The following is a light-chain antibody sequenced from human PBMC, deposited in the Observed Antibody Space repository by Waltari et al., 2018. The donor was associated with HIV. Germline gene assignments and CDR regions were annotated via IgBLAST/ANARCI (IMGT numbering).Light chain of an antibody. CDR1: SNDVGGYNL. CDR3: CSVAGISTSLVV. J-gene: IGLJ2*01. Sequence: QSALTQPASVSGSPGQSITISCTGTSNDVGGYNLVSWSQQHPDKAPKLMIYEVYKRPSGVSNRFSGSKSGNTASLTISGLQGDDEAYYFCCSVAGISTSLVVFGGGTKLTVL. CDR2: EVY. V-gene: IGLV2-23*02.